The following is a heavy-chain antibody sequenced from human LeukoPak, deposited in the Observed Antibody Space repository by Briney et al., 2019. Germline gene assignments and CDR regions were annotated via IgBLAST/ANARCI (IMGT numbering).Heavy chain of an antibody. J-gene: IGHJ4*02. CDR3: ARVRSYCTNGVCYWDLDY. D-gene: IGHD2-8*01. V-gene: IGHV1-2*02. Sequence: ASVKVSCKASGYTFTDYYMEWVRQAPRQGLEWMGWINPNSGGTNYAQKFQGRVTMTRDTSISTAYMELSRLRSDDTAVYYCARVRSYCTNGVCYWDLDYWGQGTLVTVSS. CDR2: INPNSGGT. CDR1: GYTFTDYY.